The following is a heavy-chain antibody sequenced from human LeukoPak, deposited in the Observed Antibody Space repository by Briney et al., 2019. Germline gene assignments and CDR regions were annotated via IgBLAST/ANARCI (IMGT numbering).Heavy chain of an antibody. J-gene: IGHJ4*02. CDR2: ISYVGSNK. V-gene: IGHV3-30*18. D-gene: IGHD3-22*01. CDR3: AKGEMHPVTSYYSSSGSPFDY. Sequence: GGSLRLSCAASGFTFSSYGMHWVRQAPGKGLEWVAVISYVGSNKYYADSVKGRFTIYRDNSKNTLYLQMNSLRAEDTAVYYCAKGEMHPVTSYYSSSGSPFDYWGQGTLVTVSS. CDR1: GFTFSSYG.